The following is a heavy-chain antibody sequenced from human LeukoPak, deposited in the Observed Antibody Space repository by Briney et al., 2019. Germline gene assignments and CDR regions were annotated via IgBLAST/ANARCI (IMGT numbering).Heavy chain of an antibody. J-gene: IGHJ4*02. CDR2: IYSDGST. V-gene: IGHV3-66*04. Sequence: PPGGSLRLSCAASGLTVSSNYMNWVRQAPGKGLEWISLIYSDGSTYYADSVKGRFIISRDNSKNTLYLQMNSLKTEDTALYYCARQMATILDGILDYWGQGTLVTVSS. D-gene: IGHD5-24*01. CDR1: GLTVSSNY. CDR3: ARQMATILDGILDY.